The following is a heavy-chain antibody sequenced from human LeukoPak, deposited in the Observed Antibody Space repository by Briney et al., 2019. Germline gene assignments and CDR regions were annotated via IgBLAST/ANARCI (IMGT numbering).Heavy chain of an antibody. J-gene: IGHJ4*02. V-gene: IGHV1-46*01. CDR1: GYTFTSYY. D-gene: IGHD2-8*01. Sequence: ASVTVSCKASGYTFTSYYMHWVRQAPGQGLEWMGIINPSEGRTSYAQRFQGRVAMTRDTSTSTVYVELSSLRSEDTAVYYCARGGLNDFWGQGTLVTVSS. CDR3: ARGGLNDF. CDR2: INPSEGRT.